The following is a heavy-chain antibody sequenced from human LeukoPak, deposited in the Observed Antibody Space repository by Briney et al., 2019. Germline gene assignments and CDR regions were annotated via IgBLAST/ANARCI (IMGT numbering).Heavy chain of an antibody. CDR3: ARENYEVAFDY. CDR1: GFTFSSYG. J-gene: IGHJ4*02. V-gene: IGHV3-30*19. Sequence: GGSLRLSCAASGFTFSSYGMHWVRQAPGKGLEWVAVISYDGSNKYYADSVKGRFTISRDNSKNTLYLQMNSLRAEDTAVYYCARENYEVAFDYWGQGTLVTVSS. CDR2: ISYDGSNK. D-gene: IGHD1-7*01.